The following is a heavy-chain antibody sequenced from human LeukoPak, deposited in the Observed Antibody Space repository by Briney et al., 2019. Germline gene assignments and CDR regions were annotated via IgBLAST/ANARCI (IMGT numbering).Heavy chain of an antibody. V-gene: IGHV1-18*01. Sequence: ASVKVSCKASGYTFTSYGISWVRQAPGQGLEWMGWISAYNGNTNYAQKLQGRVTMTTDTSTSTAYMELRSLRSDDTAVYYCARDFTPGIAVAGTSFDYWGQGTLVTVSS. CDR2: ISAYNGNT. D-gene: IGHD6-19*01. CDR3: ARDFTPGIAVAGTSFDY. CDR1: GYTFTSYG. J-gene: IGHJ4*02.